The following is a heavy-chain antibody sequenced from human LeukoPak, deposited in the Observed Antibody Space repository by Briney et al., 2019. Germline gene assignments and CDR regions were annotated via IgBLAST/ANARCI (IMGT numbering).Heavy chain of an antibody. CDR1: GFPLSRSA. Sequence: GGSLRLSCAASGFPLSRSAMSWVRQAPGKGLEWVSNISGSGSGGSTYYADSVKGRFTISRDNSKNTLYLQMNSLRAEDTAVSYCAKSGYNRFDYWGQGTLVTVSS. D-gene: IGHD5-24*01. J-gene: IGHJ4*02. V-gene: IGHV3-23*01. CDR3: AKSGYNRFDY. CDR2: ISGSGSGGST.